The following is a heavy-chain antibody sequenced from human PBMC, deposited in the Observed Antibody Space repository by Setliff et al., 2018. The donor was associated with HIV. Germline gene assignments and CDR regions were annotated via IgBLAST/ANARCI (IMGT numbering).Heavy chain of an antibody. V-gene: IGHV3-7*03. Sequence: GGSLRLSCADSGFTFSRYWMSWVRQAPGKGLEWVASINQDGGQKYYVDSVKGRFTISRDNAKNTLYLQLSNLRAEDTALYFCARDINYIAFDYWGQGTLVTVSS. J-gene: IGHJ4*02. CDR1: GFTFSRYW. CDR2: INQDGGQK. D-gene: IGHD3-10*01. CDR3: ARDINYIAFDY.